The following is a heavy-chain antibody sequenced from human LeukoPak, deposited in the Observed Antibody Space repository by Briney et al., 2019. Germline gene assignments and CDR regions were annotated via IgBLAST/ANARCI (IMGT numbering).Heavy chain of an antibody. J-gene: IGHJ6*03. CDR2: IYHSGST. D-gene: IGHD3-16*01. V-gene: IGHV4-34*01. CDR3: ARETSQKGAHYMDV. CDR1: GGSFSGYY. Sequence: LSETLSLTCAVYGGSFSGYYWSWIRQPPGKGLEYIGRIYHSGSTDYNPSLKSRVTISLDTSKNQFSLKLSSVTAADTAVYYCARETSQKGAHYMDVWGKGTTVTISS.